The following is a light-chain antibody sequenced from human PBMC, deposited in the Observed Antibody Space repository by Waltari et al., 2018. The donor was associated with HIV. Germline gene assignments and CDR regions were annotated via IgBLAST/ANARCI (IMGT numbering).Light chain of an antibody. Sequence: DIEMTQSPDSLAVSLGESATIKCKSSQSVLWSSNNKHYLAWYQQKPGQPPRLLIYWASTRESGVPDRFSGSGSGTDFTLTISSLQAEDVAVYYCQQFYDMPLTFGGGTKVDI. V-gene: IGKV4-1*01. J-gene: IGKJ4*01. CDR2: WAS. CDR1: QSVLWSSNNKHY. CDR3: QQFYDMPLT.